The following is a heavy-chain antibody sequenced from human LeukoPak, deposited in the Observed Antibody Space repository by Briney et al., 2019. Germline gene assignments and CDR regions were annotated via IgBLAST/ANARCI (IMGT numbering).Heavy chain of an antibody. Sequence: PSETLSLTCTVYGGSISSYYWNWIRQPAGKGLEWIGRIYASGNTNYNPSLKSRVAMSVDTSKNQFSLKLSSVTAADTAVYYCARHRSRDTMIVRDYFDYWGRGTLVTVST. CDR3: ARHRSRDTMIVRDYFDY. V-gene: IGHV4-4*07. CDR2: IYASGNT. D-gene: IGHD3-22*01. CDR1: GGSISSYY. J-gene: IGHJ4*02.